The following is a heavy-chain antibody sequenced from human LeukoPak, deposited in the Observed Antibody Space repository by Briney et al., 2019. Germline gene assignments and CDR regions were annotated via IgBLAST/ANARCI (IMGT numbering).Heavy chain of an antibody. J-gene: IGHJ4*02. CDR2: IYPGDSDT. CDR1: GYTFTSYW. Sequence: KPGESLNLSCKGSGYTFTSYWIGWVRQMPGKGLEWMGIIYPGDSDTRYSPSFQGQVTISADKSISTAYLQWSSLKASDTAMYYCARPWRSGWFYGRIDYWGQGTLVTVSS. D-gene: IGHD6-19*01. CDR3: ARPWRSGWFYGRIDY. V-gene: IGHV5-51*03.